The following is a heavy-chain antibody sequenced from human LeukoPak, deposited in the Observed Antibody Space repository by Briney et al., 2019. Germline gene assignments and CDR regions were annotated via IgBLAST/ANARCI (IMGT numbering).Heavy chain of an antibody. CDR3: ARTPGPSLDNWFDP. CDR1: GGSFSGYY. D-gene: IGHD1-14*01. Sequence: SETLSLTCAVYGGSFSGYYWSWIRQPPGKGLEWIGEINHSGSTNYNPSLKSRVTISVDTSKNQFSLKLSSVTAADTAVYYCARTPGPSLDNWFDPWGQGTLVTVSS. CDR2: INHSGST. J-gene: IGHJ5*02. V-gene: IGHV4-34*01.